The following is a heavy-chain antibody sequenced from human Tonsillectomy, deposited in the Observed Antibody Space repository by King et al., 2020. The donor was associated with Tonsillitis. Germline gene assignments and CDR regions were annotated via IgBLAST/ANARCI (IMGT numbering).Heavy chain of an antibody. CDR1: GFTFSSYW. Sequence: VQLVESGGGLVQPGGSLRLSCAASGFTFSSYWMHWVRQAPGKGLVWVSRINSDGSSTSYADSVKGRFTISRDNAKNTLYLQMNSLRAEDTAVYYCARGFWLYYYGTNDRGFDYWGQGTLVTVSS. CDR3: ARGFWLYYYGTNDRGFDY. V-gene: IGHV3-74*01. J-gene: IGHJ4*02. CDR2: INSDGSST. D-gene: IGHD3-10*01.